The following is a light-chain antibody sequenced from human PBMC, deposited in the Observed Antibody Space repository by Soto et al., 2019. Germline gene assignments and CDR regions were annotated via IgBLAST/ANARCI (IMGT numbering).Light chain of an antibody. CDR2: DAS. CDR3: LQYNGYYRT. V-gene: IGKV1-5*02. CDR1: QTISGW. J-gene: IGKJ1*01. Sequence: DMQMTQSASTISAYVGDTVTIISRASQTISGWLAWYQQRPGKAPNLLIFDASTLESGVPSRFSGSGSGTTFTLTISSLQSDDFATYYCLQYNGYYRTFGQGTKVDIK.